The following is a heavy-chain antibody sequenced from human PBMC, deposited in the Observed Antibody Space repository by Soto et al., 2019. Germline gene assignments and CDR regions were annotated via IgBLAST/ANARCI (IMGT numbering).Heavy chain of an antibody. CDR1: GFTFSDHY. CDR2: SRNKANSYTT. D-gene: IGHD2-2*01. J-gene: IGHJ3*01. CDR3: VRGYHSFDL. V-gene: IGHV3-72*01. Sequence: GGSLRLSCAASGFTFSDHYMDWVRQGPGKGLEWVGRSRNKANSYTTEYAASVRGRFTVSRDESKNSLFLQMNSLKNEDTAVYYCVRGYHSFDLWGQGTKVTRLL.